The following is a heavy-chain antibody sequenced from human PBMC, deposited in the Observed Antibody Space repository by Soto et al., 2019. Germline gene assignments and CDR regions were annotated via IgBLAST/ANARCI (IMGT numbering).Heavy chain of an antibody. V-gene: IGHV1-18*01. CDR1: GYTFSTSG. CDR2: ISTYTGDA. CDR3: AREGPRPYYYYGMDV. J-gene: IGHJ6*02. Sequence: QAQLEQSGAEVKKPGASVKVSCKSSGYTFSTSGISWVRQAPGPGLAWMGWISTYTGDANYAERFQGRVTMTTDTSTSTTFMELRSLSSDDTAVYYCAREGPRPYYYYGMDVWGQGTTVTVSS. D-gene: IGHD6-6*01.